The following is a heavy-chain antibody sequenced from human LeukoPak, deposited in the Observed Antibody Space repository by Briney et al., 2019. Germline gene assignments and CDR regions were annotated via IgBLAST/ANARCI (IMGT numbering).Heavy chain of an antibody. Sequence: SETLSLTCTVSGGSISSSSYYWGWIRQPPGKGLEWIGSIYYSGSTYYNPSLKSRVTISVDTSKNQFSLKLSSVTAADTAVYYCASAYYYDSSGSLDYWGQGTLVTVSS. J-gene: IGHJ4*02. D-gene: IGHD3-22*01. V-gene: IGHV4-39*07. CDR3: ASAYYYDSSGSLDY. CDR2: IYYSGST. CDR1: GGSISSSSYY.